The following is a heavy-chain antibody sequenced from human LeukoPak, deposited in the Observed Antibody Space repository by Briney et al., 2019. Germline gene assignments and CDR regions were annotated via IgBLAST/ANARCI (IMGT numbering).Heavy chain of an antibody. J-gene: IGHJ4*02. V-gene: IGHV4-59*01. CDR3: AREKAAIGTNWGDYFDY. CDR1: GGSISNNY. Sequence: SETLSLTCTVSGGSISNNYWTWIRQPPGKGLEWIANIYRSGSTNYTNYNPSLKSRVTISLDTSKSQFALKLSFVTAADTAMYYCAREKAAIGTNWGDYFDYWGQGILVTVSS. D-gene: IGHD6-13*01. CDR2: IYRSGSTNYT.